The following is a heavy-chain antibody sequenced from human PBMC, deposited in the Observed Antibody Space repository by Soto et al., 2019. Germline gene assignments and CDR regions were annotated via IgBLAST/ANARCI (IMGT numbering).Heavy chain of an antibody. D-gene: IGHD6-19*01. CDR3: ARDQEVHDSRGHKIRAMDV. J-gene: IGHJ6*02. CDR2: ISESGTSM. CDR1: GFPFSRYE. Sequence: GGSLRLSCAASGFPFSRYEMNWVRQAPGKGLEWISYISESGTSMYYADAVKGRFAISRDNAQNSLYLQMNSLRIEDTAVYYCARDQEVHDSRGHKIRAMDVWGQGTTVTVS. V-gene: IGHV3-48*03.